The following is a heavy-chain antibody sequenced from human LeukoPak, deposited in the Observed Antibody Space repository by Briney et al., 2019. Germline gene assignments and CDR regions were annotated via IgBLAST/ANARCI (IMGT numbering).Heavy chain of an antibody. CDR2: IYSGNST. J-gene: IGHJ6*04. Sequence: GGSLTLSCAASGCTLSSNYMSWLRQAPGKGLEWVSFIYSGNSTYYTDSVKARFTISRDNSKNTLYLQMNSLRAEDTAVYYCARGMTTVTLYYYYNMDVWGKGTTVTVSS. D-gene: IGHD4-17*01. CDR1: GCTLSSNY. CDR3: ARGMTTVTLYYYYNMDV. V-gene: IGHV3-53*01.